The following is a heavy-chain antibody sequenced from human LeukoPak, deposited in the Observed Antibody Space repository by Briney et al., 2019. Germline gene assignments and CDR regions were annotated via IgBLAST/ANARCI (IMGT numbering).Heavy chain of an antibody. CDR3: ARDGGSYWTRDYYFDY. Sequence: SETLSLTCAVSGGSISSGGYSWSWIRQPPGKGLEWIGYIYHSGSTYYNPSLKSRVTISVDRSKNQFSLKLSSVTAADTAVYYCARDGGSYWTRDYYFDYWGQGTLVTVSS. CDR1: GGSISSGGYS. J-gene: IGHJ4*02. CDR2: IYHSGST. V-gene: IGHV4-30-2*01. D-gene: IGHD1-26*01.